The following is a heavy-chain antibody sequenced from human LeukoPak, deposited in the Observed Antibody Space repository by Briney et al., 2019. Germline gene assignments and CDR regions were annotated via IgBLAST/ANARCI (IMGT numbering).Heavy chain of an antibody. Sequence: GESLKISCKGSGYIFTHYWIGWVRQMPGKGLEWMGIIDTRYSPSFQGQVLISADKSISTAYLHWGSLKASDTAMYFCARRRSSTSDAADIWGQGTMVTVS. CDR1: GYIFTHYW. CDR2: IDT. CDR3: ARRRSSTSDAADI. J-gene: IGHJ3*02. V-gene: IGHV5-51*01.